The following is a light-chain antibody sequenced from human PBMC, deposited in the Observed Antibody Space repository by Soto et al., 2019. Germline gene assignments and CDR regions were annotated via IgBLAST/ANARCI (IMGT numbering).Light chain of an antibody. CDR1: SSDVGGYNY. CDR2: DVS. CDR3: SSYTCSSRV. V-gene: IGLV2-14*01. J-gene: IGLJ1*01. Sequence: QSALTQPASVSGSPGQSITISCTGTSSDVGGYNYVSWYQQHPGKAPKLMIYDVSNRPSGVSNRFSGSKSGNTASLTISGLQAEDEAYYYCSSYTCSSRVFGTGTKVTVL.